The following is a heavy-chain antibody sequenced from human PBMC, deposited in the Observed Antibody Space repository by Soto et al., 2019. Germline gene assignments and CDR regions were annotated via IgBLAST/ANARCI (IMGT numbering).Heavy chain of an antibody. CDR3: ASGVQLWLRRINNGYSG. Sequence: QVQLVQSGAEVKKPESSVKVSCKAPGGTFSTYAISWVRQAPGQGLEWMGGIIPMFGTANYAQRFQGRVTITADEFTNTVYMEVSRLRSEDTAVYSCASGVQLWLRRINNGYSGWGQGALVTVPS. V-gene: IGHV1-69*12. CDR1: GGTFSTYA. J-gene: IGHJ4*02. D-gene: IGHD5-18*01. CDR2: IIPMFGTA.